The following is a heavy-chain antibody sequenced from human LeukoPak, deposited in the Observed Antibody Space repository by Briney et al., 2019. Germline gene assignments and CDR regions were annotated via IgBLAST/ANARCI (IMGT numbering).Heavy chain of an antibody. Sequence: GGSLRLSCAASGFTFSRHWMYWVRQAPGKGLEWVANIKQDGSAKPYVDSVKGQFTISRDNAKNSLFLQMNSLRAEDTAVYYCARDNGWSADFWGQGTLVTVSS. CDR3: ARDNGWSADF. V-gene: IGHV3-7*03. J-gene: IGHJ4*02. D-gene: IGHD2-15*01. CDR2: IKQDGSAK. CDR1: GFTFSRHW.